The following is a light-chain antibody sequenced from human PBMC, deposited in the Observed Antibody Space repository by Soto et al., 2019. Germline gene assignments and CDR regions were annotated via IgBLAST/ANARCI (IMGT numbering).Light chain of an antibody. Sequence: DIQMTQSPSTLSASVGDRVTITCRASQSISDSLAWYQQKPGKAPKLLIYEASTLKSGIPSRFSGSRSGTESTLTISRLQPDDFAIYYCKQYSGSWTFGQGTKVEVK. CDR2: EAS. V-gene: IGKV1-5*03. CDR3: KQYSGSWT. J-gene: IGKJ1*01. CDR1: QSISDS.